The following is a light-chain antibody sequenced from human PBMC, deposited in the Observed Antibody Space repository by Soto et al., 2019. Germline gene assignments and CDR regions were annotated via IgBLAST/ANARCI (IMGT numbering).Light chain of an antibody. CDR3: QHYAHNSPLT. J-gene: IGKJ5*01. Sequence: EIVLTQSPGTLSLSPGERATLSCRASQSVGSRLAWYQQRTGQAPTLLLSGASSRATAVPDRFSGSRSGRNFSITISRLEHADFAVYYCQHYAHNSPLTFGQGTRLEIK. CDR2: GAS. CDR1: QSVGSR. V-gene: IGKV3-20*01.